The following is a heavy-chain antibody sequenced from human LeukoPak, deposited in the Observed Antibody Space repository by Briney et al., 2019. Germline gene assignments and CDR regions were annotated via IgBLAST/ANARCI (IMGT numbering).Heavy chain of an antibody. CDR1: GFTFSSIW. CDR2: LKHDGSET. D-gene: IGHD3-16*01. CDR3: AKNGGPHGMDV. J-gene: IGHJ6*02. Sequence: PGGSLRLSCATSGFTFSSIWMSWVRQAPGKGLEWVANLKHDGSETNYVDSVKGRFTISRDNAKNSLHLQMNSLRVEDTAVYYCAKNGGPHGMDVWGQGTTVTVSS. V-gene: IGHV3-7*02.